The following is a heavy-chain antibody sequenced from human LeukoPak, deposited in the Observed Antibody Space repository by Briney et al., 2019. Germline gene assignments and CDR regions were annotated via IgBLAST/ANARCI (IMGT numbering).Heavy chain of an antibody. J-gene: IGHJ4*02. CDR2: IYYSGST. V-gene: IGHV4-30-4*01. D-gene: IGHD3-10*01. CDR1: GGSISSYY. CDR3: ASFITMVRGVPAN. Sequence: SETLSLTCTVSGGSISSYYWSWIRQPPGKGLEWIGYIYYSGSTYYNPSLKSRVTISVDTSKNQFSLKLSSVTAADTAVYYCASFITMVRGVPANWGQGTLVTVSS.